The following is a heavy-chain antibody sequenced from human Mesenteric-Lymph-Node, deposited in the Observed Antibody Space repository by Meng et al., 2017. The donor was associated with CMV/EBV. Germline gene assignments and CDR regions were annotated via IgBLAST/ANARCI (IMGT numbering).Heavy chain of an antibody. CDR2: IGDSDDRT. V-gene: IGHV3-23*01. D-gene: IGHD6-13*01. CDR3: AKVIIGQVVRGDNWFDP. CDR1: GFTFSNYA. Sequence: GESLKISCGAAGFTFSNYAMSWVRQAPGKGLEWVSAIGDSDDRTFYADSVKGRFTISRDNSKNTLYLQMNSLRDEDTALYYCAKVIIGQVVRGDNWFDPWGQGTLVTVSS. J-gene: IGHJ5*02.